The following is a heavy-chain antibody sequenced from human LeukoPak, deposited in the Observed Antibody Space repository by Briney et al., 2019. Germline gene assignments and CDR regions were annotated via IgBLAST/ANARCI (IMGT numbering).Heavy chain of an antibody. CDR2: IYTSGST. J-gene: IGHJ5*02. V-gene: IGHV4-4*07. Sequence: SETLSLTCTVSGGSISSYYWSWIRQPAGKGLEWIGRIYTSGSTNYNPSLKSRVTMSVDTSKNQFSLKLSSVTAADTAVYYCAREILVQGINWFAPWGQGTLVTVSS. CDR1: GGSISSYY. D-gene: IGHD3-10*01. CDR3: AREILVQGINWFAP.